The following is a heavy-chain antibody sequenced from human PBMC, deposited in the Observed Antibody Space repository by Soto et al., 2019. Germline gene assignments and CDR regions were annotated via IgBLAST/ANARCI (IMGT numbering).Heavy chain of an antibody. Sequence: PGGSLRLSCAASGITFIYAWMDWVRQAPGKGLEWVGRIKSKTDGGFTYYADSVKGRFTISRDNSKNTLYLQMNSLRAEDTAVYYCVKDAPRICVWGQGTTVTVSS. J-gene: IGHJ6*02. D-gene: IGHD2-2*01. V-gene: IGHV3-15*07. CDR3: VKDAPRICV. CDR1: GITFIYAW. CDR2: IKSKTDGGFT.